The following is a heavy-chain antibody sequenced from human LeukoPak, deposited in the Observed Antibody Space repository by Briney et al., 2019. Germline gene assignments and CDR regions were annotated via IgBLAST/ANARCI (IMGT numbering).Heavy chain of an antibody. V-gene: IGHV4-38-2*02. J-gene: IGHJ5*02. Sequence: SETLSLTCTVSGYSISSGYYWGWIRQPPGKGLEWIGSIYYSGRTYYNPSLKSRVTISVDTSKNQFSLKLSSVTAADTAVYYCARGATRFSSSWASFDPWGQGTLVTVSS. CDR3: ARGATRFSSSWASFDP. CDR2: IYYSGRT. CDR1: GYSISSGYY. D-gene: IGHD6-13*01.